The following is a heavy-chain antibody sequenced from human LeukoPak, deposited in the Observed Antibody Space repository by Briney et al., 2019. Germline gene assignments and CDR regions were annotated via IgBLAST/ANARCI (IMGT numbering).Heavy chain of an antibody. CDR1: VGTFSSYA. Sequence: GASVKVSCKASVGTFSSYAISWVRQAPGQGLEWMGRIIPILGIANYAQKFQGRVTITADKSMSTAYMELSSLRSEDTAVYYCAVTDPDSDIWGQGTMVTVSS. J-gene: IGHJ3*02. D-gene: IGHD3-22*01. V-gene: IGHV1-69*04. CDR3: AVTDPDSDI. CDR2: IIPILGIA.